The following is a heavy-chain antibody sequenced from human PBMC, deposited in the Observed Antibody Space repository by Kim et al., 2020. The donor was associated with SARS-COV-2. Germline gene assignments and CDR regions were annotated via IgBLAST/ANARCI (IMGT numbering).Heavy chain of an antibody. J-gene: IGHJ6*02. Sequence: GGSLRLSCAASGFTFSNAWMSWVRQAPGKGLEWVGRIKSKTDGGTTDYAAPVKGRFTISRDDSKNTLYLQMNSLKTEDTAVYYCTTDEAAAAGPTNPQPIKNYYYYYGMDVWGQGTTVTVSS. D-gene: IGHD6-13*01. CDR2: IKSKTDGGTT. V-gene: IGHV3-15*01. CDR1: GFTFSNAW. CDR3: TTDEAAAAGPTNPQPIKNYYYYYGMDV.